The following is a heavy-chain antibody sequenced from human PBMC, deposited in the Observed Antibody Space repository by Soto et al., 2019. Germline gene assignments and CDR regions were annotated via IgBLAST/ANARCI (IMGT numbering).Heavy chain of an antibody. CDR3: ARGRIYGDKFDY. CDR1: GGSFSGYY. J-gene: IGHJ4*02. CDR2: INQSGST. V-gene: IGHV4-34*01. Sequence: PSETLSLTCAVYGGSFSGYYWSWIRQPPGKGLEWIGEINQSGSTNYNPSLKSRVTISVDTSKNQFSLKLSSVTAADTAVYYCARGRIYGDKFDYWGQGTMVTVSS. D-gene: IGHD4-17*01.